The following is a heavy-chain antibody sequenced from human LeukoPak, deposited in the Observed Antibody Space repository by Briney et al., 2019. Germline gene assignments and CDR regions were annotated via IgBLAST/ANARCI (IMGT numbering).Heavy chain of an antibody. V-gene: IGHV3-30*02. J-gene: IGHJ4*02. Sequence: GGSLRLSXAASGFTFSSYGMHWVRQAPGKGPEWVAFIRYDGSNKYYADSVKGRFTISRDNSKNTLYLQMNSLRAEDTAVYYCAKDLSGDEAIDYWGQGTLVTVSS. D-gene: IGHD2-21*02. CDR1: GFTFSSYG. CDR3: AKDLSGDEAIDY. CDR2: IRYDGSNK.